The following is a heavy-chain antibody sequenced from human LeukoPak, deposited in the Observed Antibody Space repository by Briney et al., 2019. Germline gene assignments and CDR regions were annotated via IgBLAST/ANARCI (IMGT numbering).Heavy chain of an antibody. CDR3: ARVPALYCSSTNCYMVDY. Sequence: GASVKVSCKASGYTFTSYYMHWVRQAPGRGLEWMGIINPSGGSTSYAQKFQGRVTMTRDTSTSTVYMELSSLRSEDTAVYYCARVPALYCSSTNCYMVDYWGQGTLVTVSS. D-gene: IGHD2-2*02. CDR2: INPSGGST. V-gene: IGHV1-46*01. J-gene: IGHJ4*02. CDR1: GYTFTSYY.